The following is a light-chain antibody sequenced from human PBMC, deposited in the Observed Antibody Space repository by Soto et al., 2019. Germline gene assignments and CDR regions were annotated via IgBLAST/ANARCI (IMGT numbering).Light chain of an antibody. CDR2: EAS. V-gene: IGKV1-5*03. J-gene: IGKJ1*01. Sequence: IQMTQSPSTLSASVGDRVAITCRASQSIGIWLAWYQKKPGKAPRFLVYEASTLQTGVPSRFSGSGSGTEFTLTISSLQPDDFATYYCQQDNDYSWTFGQGTKVEIK. CDR1: QSIGIW. CDR3: QQDNDYSWT.